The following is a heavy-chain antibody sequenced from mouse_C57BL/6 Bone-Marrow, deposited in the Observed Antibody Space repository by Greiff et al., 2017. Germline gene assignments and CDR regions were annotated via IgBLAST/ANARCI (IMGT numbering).Heavy chain of an antibody. CDR1: GYTFTSYG. CDR2: IYPRSGNT. D-gene: IGHD1-1*01. CDR3: ACITTVVAHWYFDV. V-gene: IGHV1-81*01. J-gene: IGHJ1*03. Sequence: QVQLQQSGAELARPGASVKLSCKASGYTFTSYGISWVKQRTGQGLEWIGEIYPRSGNTYYNEKFKGKATLTADKSSSTAYMELRSLTSEDSAVYFCACITTVVAHWYFDVWGTGTTVTVSS.